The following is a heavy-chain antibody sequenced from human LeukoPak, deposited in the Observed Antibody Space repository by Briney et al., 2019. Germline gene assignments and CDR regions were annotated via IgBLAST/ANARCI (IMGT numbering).Heavy chain of an antibody. CDR3: ARGPQSSGYYSSDY. CDR2: VYYSENT. J-gene: IGHJ4*02. CDR1: GGSISTSSDY. V-gene: IGHV4-39*07. D-gene: IGHD3-22*01. Sequence: PSETVSLTCPVSGGSISTSSDYWGWIRQPPGKGLEWIGTVYYSENTYYNPSLKSRVTMSVDTSRNEFSLKLSSVTAADTAVYYCARGPQSSGYYSSDYWGQGTLVTVSS.